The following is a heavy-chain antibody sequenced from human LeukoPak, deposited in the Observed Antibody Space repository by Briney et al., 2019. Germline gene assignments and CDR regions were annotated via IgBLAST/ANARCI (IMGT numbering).Heavy chain of an antibody. V-gene: IGHV3-21*01. CDR1: GFTFSSYS. CDR2: ISSSSSYI. CDR3: ARDHDILTGYSDY. Sequence: GGSLRLSCAASGFTFSSYSMNWVRQAPGKGLEWVSSISSSSSYIYYADSVKGRFTISRDNAKNSLYLQMNSLRAEDTVVYYCARDHDILTGYSDYWGQGTLVTVSS. D-gene: IGHD3-9*01. J-gene: IGHJ4*02.